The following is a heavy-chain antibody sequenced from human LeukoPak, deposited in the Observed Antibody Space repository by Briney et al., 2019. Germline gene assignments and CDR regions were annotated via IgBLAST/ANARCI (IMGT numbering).Heavy chain of an antibody. Sequence: ASVKVSCKASGGTFSSYAISWVRQAPGQGLEWMGRIIPILGIANYAQKFQDRVTITADKSTSTAYMELSSLRSEDTAVYYCARVSDTAMVQYYFDYWGQGTLVTVSS. V-gene: IGHV1-69*04. CDR2: IIPILGIA. CDR3: ARVSDTAMVQYYFDY. CDR1: GGTFSSYA. J-gene: IGHJ4*02. D-gene: IGHD5-18*01.